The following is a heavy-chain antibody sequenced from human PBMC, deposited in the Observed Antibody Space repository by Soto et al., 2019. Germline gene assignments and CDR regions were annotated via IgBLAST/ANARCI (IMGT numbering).Heavy chain of an antibody. CDR3: ARDYGYDGTVAGYFDY. D-gene: IGHD5-12*01. CDR2: IIPIFGTA. Sequence: SVKVSCKASGGTFSSYAISWVRQAPGQGLEWMGGIIPIFGTANYAQKFQGRVTITADESTSTAYMELSSLRSEDTAVYYCARDYGYDGTVAGYFDYWGQGTPVTVSS. CDR1: GGTFSSYA. J-gene: IGHJ4*02. V-gene: IGHV1-69*13.